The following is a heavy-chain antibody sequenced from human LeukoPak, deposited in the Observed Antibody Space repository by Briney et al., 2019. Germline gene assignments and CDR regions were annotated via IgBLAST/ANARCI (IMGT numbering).Heavy chain of an antibody. J-gene: IGHJ4*02. D-gene: IGHD3-22*01. CDR2: IKQDESEK. CDR3: ARDNGYFSVDC. Sequence: GGSLRLSCAASGFTFSSYWMTWARQAPGKGLEWVANIKQDESEKYYGDSVRGRFTISRDNAQNSLYLQMNSLRAEDTAVYYCARDNGYFSVDCWGQGTLVTVSS. CDR1: GFTFSSYW. V-gene: IGHV3-7*01.